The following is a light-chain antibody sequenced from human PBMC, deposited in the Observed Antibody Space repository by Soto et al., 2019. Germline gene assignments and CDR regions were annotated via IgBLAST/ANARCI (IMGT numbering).Light chain of an antibody. V-gene: IGKV1-5*03. J-gene: IGKJ1*01. Sequence: DIQMTQSPSTLSASVGDSVSINCRASQSISAWSAWYQQKPGKAPRLLIYKASTLEIGVQPRFSGSGSGTEFTLTISSLQPDDVAIYYCQQYNDYSWTFGQGTKVDIK. CDR3: QQYNDYSWT. CDR2: KAS. CDR1: QSISAW.